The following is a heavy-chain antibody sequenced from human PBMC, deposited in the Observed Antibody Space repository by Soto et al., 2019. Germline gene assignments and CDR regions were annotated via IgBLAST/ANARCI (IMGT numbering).Heavy chain of an antibody. Sequence: QVQLVESGGGVVQPGRSLRLSCAASGFTFSSYAMHWVRQAPGKGLEWVAVISYDGSNKYYADSVKGRFTISRDNSKNTLYLQMNSLRAEDTAVYYCARDSSLDCSSTSCFGPDTYYYGMDVWGQGTTVTVSS. D-gene: IGHD2-2*01. V-gene: IGHV3-30-3*01. CDR3: ARDSSLDCSSTSCFGPDTYYYGMDV. CDR2: ISYDGSNK. J-gene: IGHJ6*02. CDR1: GFTFSSYA.